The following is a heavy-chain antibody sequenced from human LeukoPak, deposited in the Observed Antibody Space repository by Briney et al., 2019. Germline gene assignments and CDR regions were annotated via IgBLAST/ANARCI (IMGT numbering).Heavy chain of an antibody. CDR1: GFTFSDYY. J-gene: IGHJ4*02. CDR3: ARSPEYYYESSGHYSVRTFDY. V-gene: IGHV3-11*01. CDR2: ISSSGSST. D-gene: IGHD3-22*01. Sequence: GGSLRLSCAASGFTFSDYYMSWIRQAPGKGLEWVSYISSSGSSTYYADSVKGRFTVSRDNAKNSLYLQMNTLRADDTAVYYCARSPEYYYESSGHYSVRTFDYWGQGTLVTVSS.